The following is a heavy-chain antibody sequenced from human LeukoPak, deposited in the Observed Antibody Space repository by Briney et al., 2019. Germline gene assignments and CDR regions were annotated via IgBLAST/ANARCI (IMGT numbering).Heavy chain of an antibody. CDR3: AKDVKPYYYYFSMDV. Sequence: QPGGSLRLSCAASGFTFSSYWMHWVRQAPGKGLVWVSRINSDGSSTSYADSVKGRFTISRDNAKNTLYLQMNSLRAEDAALYYCAKDVKPYYYYFSMDVWGQGTTVTVSS. CDR1: GFTFSSYW. J-gene: IGHJ6*02. V-gene: IGHV3-74*01. CDR2: INSDGSST.